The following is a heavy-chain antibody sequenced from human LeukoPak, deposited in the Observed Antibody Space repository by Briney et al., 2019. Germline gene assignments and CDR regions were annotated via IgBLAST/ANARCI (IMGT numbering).Heavy chain of an antibody. J-gene: IGHJ4*02. Sequence: GYTFXXXYMXXXRQAPGQGLEWMGRINPNSGGTNYAQKFQGRVTMTRDTSISTAYMELSRLRSDDTAVYYCAREFARYCSSTSCYSSAYWGQGTLVTVSS. D-gene: IGHD2-2*02. V-gene: IGHV1-2*06. CDR3: AREFARYCSSTSCYSSAY. CDR2: INPNSGGT. CDR1: GYTFXXXY.